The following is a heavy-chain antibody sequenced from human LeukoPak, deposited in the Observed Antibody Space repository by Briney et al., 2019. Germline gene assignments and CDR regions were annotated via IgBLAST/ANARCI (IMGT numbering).Heavy chain of an antibody. V-gene: IGHV3-30*18. Sequence: GGSLRLSCAASGFTFSGYGMHWVRQAPGKGLEWVALISFDGSNQYYADSVKGRFTISRDNSKNTLYLQMSGLRAEDTAVYYCAKPPEVGATVAYFDYWGQGTLVTVSS. CDR1: GFTFSGYG. CDR2: ISFDGSNQ. CDR3: AKPPEVGATVAYFDY. J-gene: IGHJ4*02. D-gene: IGHD1-26*01.